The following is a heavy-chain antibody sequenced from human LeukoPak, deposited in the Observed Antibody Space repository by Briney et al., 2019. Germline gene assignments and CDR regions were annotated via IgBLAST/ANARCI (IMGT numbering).Heavy chain of an antibody. V-gene: IGHV3-7*03. CDR3: AVLEGLS. Sequence: GGSLRLSCVASGFIFRNYWMSWVRQAPGKGLDWVANINQDGTEKYYAHSVRGRFTISRDNAKNSVHLQMNNLRAEDTALYYCAVLEGLSWGQGTQVTVSS. CDR2: INQDGTEK. CDR1: GFIFRNYW. D-gene: IGHD5-24*01. J-gene: IGHJ4*02.